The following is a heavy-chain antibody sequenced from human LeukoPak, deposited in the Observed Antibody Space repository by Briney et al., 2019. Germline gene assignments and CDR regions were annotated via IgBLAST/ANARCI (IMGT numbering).Heavy chain of an antibody. D-gene: IGHD6-19*01. J-gene: IGHJ4*02. CDR2: ISSSSSYI. CDR1: GFTFSSYS. CDR3: SFERARSGRGSGWRIFDY. Sequence: PGGSLRLSCAASGFTFSSYSMNWVRQAPGKGLEWVSSISSSSSYIYYADSVKGRFTISRDNSKNTLYLQMNSLRAEDTAVYYCSFERARSGRGSGWRIFDYWGQGTLVTVSS. V-gene: IGHV3-21*04.